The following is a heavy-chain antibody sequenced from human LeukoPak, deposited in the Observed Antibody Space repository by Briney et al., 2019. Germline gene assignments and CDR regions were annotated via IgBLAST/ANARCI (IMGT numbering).Heavy chain of an antibody. D-gene: IGHD5-24*01. Sequence: GGSLRLSCAASGFTVNSNYMSWVRQAPGKGLEWVSVIYSGGSTYYAGSVKGRFTVSRDNSKNTLFLQMNSLRAEDTAVYYCARVAWPDSFDIWGQGTMVTVSS. J-gene: IGHJ3*02. V-gene: IGHV3-53*01. CDR3: ARVAWPDSFDI. CDR1: GFTVNSNY. CDR2: IYSGGST.